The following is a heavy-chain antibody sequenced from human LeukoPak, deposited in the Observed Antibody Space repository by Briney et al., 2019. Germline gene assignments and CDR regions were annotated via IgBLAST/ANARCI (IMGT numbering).Heavy chain of an antibody. CDR1: GGTFSSYT. Sequence: GASVKVSCKASGGTFSSYTISWVRQAPGQGLEWMGGIIPIFGTANYAQKFQGRVTITADESTSTAYMELSSLRSEDTAVYYCARGPPVQYYMDVWGKGTTVTVSS. CDR2: IIPIFGTA. CDR3: ARGPPVQYYMDV. J-gene: IGHJ6*03. V-gene: IGHV1-69*13.